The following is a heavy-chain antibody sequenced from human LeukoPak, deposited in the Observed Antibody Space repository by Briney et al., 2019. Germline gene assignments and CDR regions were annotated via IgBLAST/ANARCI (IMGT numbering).Heavy chain of an antibody. CDR1: ADSISTSNYY. CDR3: ATTPHYEGGGFDI. D-gene: IGHD3-16*01. Sequence: PSETLSLTCTVSADSISTSNYYWGWIRQPPRKGLEWNGCVYYTGRTYDNPSLKSRVTISVDTSKNQFSLKLNSVTAADTAVYYCATTPHYEGGGFDIWGQGTMVTVSS. CDR2: VYYTGRT. V-gene: IGHV4-39*01. J-gene: IGHJ3*02.